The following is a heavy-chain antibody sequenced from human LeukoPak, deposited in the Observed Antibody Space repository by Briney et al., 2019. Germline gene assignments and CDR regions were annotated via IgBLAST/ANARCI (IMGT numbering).Heavy chain of an antibody. V-gene: IGHV3-7*01. CDR2: IKQDGSEK. D-gene: IGHD3-16*01. CDR1: GFTISSYW. CDR3: ARSQSGGFDY. J-gene: IGHJ4*02. Sequence: SGGSLRLSCAASGFTISSYWMSWVRQAPGKGLEWVANIKQDGSEKYYVDSMKGRFTISRDNAKNSLLLQMNSLRAEDTAVYYCARSQSGGFDYWGQGTLVTVAS.